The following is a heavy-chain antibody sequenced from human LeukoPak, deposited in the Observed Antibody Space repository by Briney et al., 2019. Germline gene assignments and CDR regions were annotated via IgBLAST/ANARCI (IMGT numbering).Heavy chain of an antibody. J-gene: IGHJ4*02. CDR1: GYTFTGYY. D-gene: IGHD2-15*01. Sequence: ASVKVSCKASGYTFTGYYMHWVRQAPGQGLEWMGWINPNSGGTNYAQKFQGRVTMTRDTSISTAYMELSRLRSDDTAVYYCAILNGYCSGGSCYSWDYWGQGTLVTVSS. CDR2: INPNSGGT. CDR3: AILNGYCSGGSCYSWDY. V-gene: IGHV1-2*02.